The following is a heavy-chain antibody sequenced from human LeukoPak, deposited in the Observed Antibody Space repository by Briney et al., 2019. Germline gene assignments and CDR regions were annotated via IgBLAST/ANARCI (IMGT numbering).Heavy chain of an antibody. CDR2: IYTSGST. CDR3: ARLQWLVRSWFDP. Sequence: SETLSLTCTVSGGSISTYYWSWIRQPAGKGLEWIGRIYTSGSTNYNPSLKSRVTISVDTSKNQFSLNLTSVTAADTAKYYCARLQWLVRSWFDPWGQGTLVIVSS. J-gene: IGHJ5*02. V-gene: IGHV4-4*07. CDR1: GGSISTYY. D-gene: IGHD6-19*01.